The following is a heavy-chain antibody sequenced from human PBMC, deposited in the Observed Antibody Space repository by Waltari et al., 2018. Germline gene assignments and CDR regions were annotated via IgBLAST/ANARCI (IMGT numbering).Heavy chain of an antibody. D-gene: IGHD3-22*01. J-gene: IGHJ4*02. CDR2: IYHLGNT. V-gene: IGHV4-38-2*02. Sequence: QVQLQESGPRLVKPSETLSLTCTVSEYSVSTGFYWGWVRQSPGKGLGWIGSIYHLGNTRYNPPLSSRVAVSMDMSKNQFSLRLTSVTAADTAVYYCARHRLDRGDSFDFWGQGALVTVSS. CDR3: ARHRLDRGDSFDF. CDR1: EYSVSTGFY.